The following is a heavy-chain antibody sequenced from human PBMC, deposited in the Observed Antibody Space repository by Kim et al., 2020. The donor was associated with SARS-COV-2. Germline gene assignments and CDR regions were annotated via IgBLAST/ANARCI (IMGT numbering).Heavy chain of an antibody. V-gene: IGHV3-23*01. J-gene: IGHJ4*02. CDR3: AKVGIVVVPAAPPDY. D-gene: IGHD2-2*01. Sequence: DSMKGRFTIARENSKNTLYLQMNSLRAEDTAVYYCAKVGIVVVPAAPPDYWGQGTLVTVSS.